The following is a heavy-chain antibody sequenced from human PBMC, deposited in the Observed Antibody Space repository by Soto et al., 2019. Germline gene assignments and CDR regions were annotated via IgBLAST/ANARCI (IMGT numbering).Heavy chain of an antibody. D-gene: IGHD6-19*01. CDR3: ARGFKQWLTQYYFDY. CDR2: ISYDGSNK. V-gene: IGHV3-30-3*01. J-gene: IGHJ4*02. CDR1: GFTFSSYW. Sequence: GGSLRLSCAASGFTFSSYWMSWVRQAPGKGLEWVAVISYDGSNKYYADSVKGRFTISRDNSKNTLYLQMNSLRAEDTAVYYCARGFKQWLTQYYFDYWGQGTLVTVSS.